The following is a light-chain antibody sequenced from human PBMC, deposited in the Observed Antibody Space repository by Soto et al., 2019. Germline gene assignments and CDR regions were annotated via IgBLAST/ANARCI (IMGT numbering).Light chain of an antibody. CDR3: QQYGTSPGT. J-gene: IGKJ2*01. CDR1: HAVTNNF. V-gene: IGKV3-20*01. CDR2: GAS. Sequence: EIVLTQSPGTLSLSPGERATLSCRASHAVTNNFLAWYQQKPGQAPRLVIYGASSRPAGIPDRFSGSGAGTDFTLSISRLEPEDFVVYFCQQYGTSPGTFGQGTKLEIK.